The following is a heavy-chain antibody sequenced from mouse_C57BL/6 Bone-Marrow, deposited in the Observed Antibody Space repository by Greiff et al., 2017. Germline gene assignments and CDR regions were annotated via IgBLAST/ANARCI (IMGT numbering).Heavy chain of an antibody. CDR3: ARAPGSSPDWYFDV. J-gene: IGHJ1*03. CDR2: IYPRSGNT. Sequence: VQLQQSGAELARPGASVKLSCKASGYTFTSYGISWVKQRTGQGLEWIGEIYPRSGNTYYNEKFKGKATLTADKSSSTAYMELRSLTSEDSAVYVCARAPGSSPDWYFDVWGTGTTVTVSA. D-gene: IGHD1-1*01. CDR1: GYTFTSYG. V-gene: IGHV1-81*01.